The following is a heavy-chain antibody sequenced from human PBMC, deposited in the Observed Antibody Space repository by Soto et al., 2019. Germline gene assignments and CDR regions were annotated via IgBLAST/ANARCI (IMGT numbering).Heavy chain of an antibody. J-gene: IGHJ3*02. CDR1: GYTFTSYG. CDR3: AIPFGDVYYDSSGFRPPYAFDI. V-gene: IGHV1-18*01. CDR2: ISAYNGNT. D-gene: IGHD3-22*01. Sequence: ASVKVSCKASGYTFTSYGISWVRQAPGQGLEWMGWISAYNGNTNYAQKHQGRVTMTTDTSTSTAYMELRSLRSDDTAMYYCAIPFGDVYYDSSGFRPPYAFDIWVQGTLVT.